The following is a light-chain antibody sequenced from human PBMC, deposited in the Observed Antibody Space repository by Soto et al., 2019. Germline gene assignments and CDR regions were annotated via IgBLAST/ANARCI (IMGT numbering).Light chain of an antibody. CDR3: ISYAGGGIHV. CDR2: EVA. Sequence: QSALTQPASVSGSPGQSITISCTGTSSDVGGYNYVSWYQQHPGKAPKLMIYEVAKRPPGVSGRFSGSKSGNTASLTISGLQAEDEADYYCISYAGGGIHVFGGGTKVTVL. V-gene: IGLV2-14*01. CDR1: SSDVGGYNY. J-gene: IGLJ3*02.